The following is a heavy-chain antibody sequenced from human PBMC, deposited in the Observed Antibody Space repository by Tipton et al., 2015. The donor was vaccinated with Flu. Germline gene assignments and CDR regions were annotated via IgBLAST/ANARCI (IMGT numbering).Heavy chain of an antibody. J-gene: IGHJ4*02. CDR3: ARHTGDSVRGIVDY. Sequence: TLSLTCTVFGYSIRSSNYYWGWIRQPPGKGLEWIGSIFHSGNSYHNPSLKSRVTMAVETSKNQFSLKLSSVTAADTAVYYCARHTGDSVRGIVDYWGQGTLVTVSS. D-gene: IGHD3-10*02. CDR2: IFHSGNS. CDR1: GYSIRSSNYY. V-gene: IGHV4-38-2*02.